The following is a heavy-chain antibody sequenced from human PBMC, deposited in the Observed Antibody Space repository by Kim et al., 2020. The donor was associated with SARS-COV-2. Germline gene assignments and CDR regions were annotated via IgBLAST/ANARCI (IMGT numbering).Heavy chain of an antibody. CDR3: ARALYCSSTSCYRGGKRNAFDI. V-gene: IGHV4-34*01. Sequence: SETLSLTCAVYGGSFSGYYWSWIRQPPGKGLEWIGEINHSGSTNYNPSLKSRVTISVDTSKNQFSLKLSSVTAADTAVYYCARALYCSSTSCYRGGKRNAFDIWGQGTMVTVSS. J-gene: IGHJ3*02. D-gene: IGHD2-2*01. CDR2: INHSGST. CDR1: GGSFSGYY.